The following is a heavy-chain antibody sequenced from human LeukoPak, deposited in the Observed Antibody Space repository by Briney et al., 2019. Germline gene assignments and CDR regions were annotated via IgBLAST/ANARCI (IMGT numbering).Heavy chain of an antibody. Sequence: GGSLRLSCAGAGFSIADHHMDWVRQPPGTGLEWIGRSATTKPNSCTTQYAASVRGRFTILRDDSQNSLYLHLNSLKTEDTAVYYCVRVVTTRSGWYHFDNWGLGTLVSVSS. D-gene: IGHD6-13*01. CDR1: GFSIADHH. CDR3: VRVVTTRSGWYHFDN. CDR2: SATTKPNSCTT. J-gene: IGHJ4*01. V-gene: IGHV3-72*01.